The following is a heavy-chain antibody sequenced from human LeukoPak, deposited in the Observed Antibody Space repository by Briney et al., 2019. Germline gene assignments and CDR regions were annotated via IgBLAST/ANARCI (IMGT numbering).Heavy chain of an antibody. CDR1: GFTFSSYS. V-gene: IGHV3-48*01. D-gene: IGHD1-26*01. J-gene: IGHJ4*02. CDR3: ASFSGSYHSFDY. Sequence: PGGSLRLSYAASGFTFSSYSMNWVRQAPGKGLEWVSYISSSSTIYYADSVKGRFTISRDNAKNSLYMQMNSLRAEDTAVYYCASFSGSYHSFDYWGQGTLVTVSS. CDR2: ISSSSTI.